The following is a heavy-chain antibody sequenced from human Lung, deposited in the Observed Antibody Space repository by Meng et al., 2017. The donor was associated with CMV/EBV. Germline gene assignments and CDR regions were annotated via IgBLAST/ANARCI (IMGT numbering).Heavy chain of an antibody. V-gene: IGHV3-21*06. CDR3: ARSWDGMDV. CDR1: GFTFSAYV. Sequence: GESLKIPCAASGFTFSAYVMNWVRQAPGKGLEWVSSISTTSSYIYYADSVKGRLTISRDNAKNSLYLQMNSLRDEDTAVYYCARSWDGMDVWGQGTTVTVSS. J-gene: IGHJ6*02. CDR2: ISTTSSYI.